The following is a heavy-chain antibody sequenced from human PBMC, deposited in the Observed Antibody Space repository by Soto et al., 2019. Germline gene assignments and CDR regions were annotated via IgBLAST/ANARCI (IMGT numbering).Heavy chain of an antibody. CDR3: ARDSWSQY. J-gene: IGHJ1*01. D-gene: IGHD2-15*01. CDR1: GLIFSKAW. V-gene: IGHV3-66*01. CDR2: IHNGGET. Sequence: GGSLRLSCAASGLIFSKAWINWVRQAPGKGLEWVSIIHNGGETYYADSVKDRFTVSRDNSKNTVFLQMNSLRAEDTAVYYCARDSWSQYWGQGTLVTVSS.